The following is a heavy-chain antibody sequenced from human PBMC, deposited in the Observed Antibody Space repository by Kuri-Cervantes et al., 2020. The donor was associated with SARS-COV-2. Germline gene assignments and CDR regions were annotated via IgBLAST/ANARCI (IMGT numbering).Heavy chain of an antibody. CDR2: INPNSGGT. CDR3: ARGMGHRQRYSGSYLAAFDI. V-gene: IGHV1-2*02. D-gene: IGHD1-26*01. CDR1: GYTFTSYD. J-gene: IGHJ3*02. Sequence: ASVKVSCKASGYTFTSYDINWVRQATGQGLEWMGWINPNSGGTNYAQKFQGRVTMTRDTSISTAYMELSRLRSDDTAVYYCARGMGHRQRYSGSYLAAFDIWGQGTMVTVSS.